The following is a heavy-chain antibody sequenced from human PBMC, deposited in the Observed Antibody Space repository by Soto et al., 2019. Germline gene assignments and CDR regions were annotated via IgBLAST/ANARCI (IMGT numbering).Heavy chain of an antibody. CDR1: GFTFSSYA. D-gene: IGHD3-3*01. CDR2: ISYDGSNK. CDR3: ARGDFGSGLYY. V-gene: IGHV3-30-3*01. Sequence: QVQLVESGGGVVQPGRSLRLSCAASGFTFSSYAMHWVRQAPGKGLEWVAVISYDGSNKYYADSVKGRFTISRDNSKKTLYLQMNSLRADDTAMYYCARGDFGSGLYYWFQGTLVTVSS. J-gene: IGHJ4*02.